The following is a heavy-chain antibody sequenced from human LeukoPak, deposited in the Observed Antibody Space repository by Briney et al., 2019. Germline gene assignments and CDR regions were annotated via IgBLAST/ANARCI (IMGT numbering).Heavy chain of an antibody. V-gene: IGHV5-10-1*01. J-gene: IGHJ4*02. CDR1: GYRFTSYW. D-gene: IGHD4-17*01. CDR2: IDPRDSYT. CDR3: ATGASKVTTDFANY. Sequence: GESLKISCKGSGYRFTSYWIGWVRQMPGKGLEWMGRIDPRDSYTKYSPSFEGHVTISVDKSISSAFLQWNSLKASDSAMYYCATGASKVTTDFANYWGQGTQVAVSS.